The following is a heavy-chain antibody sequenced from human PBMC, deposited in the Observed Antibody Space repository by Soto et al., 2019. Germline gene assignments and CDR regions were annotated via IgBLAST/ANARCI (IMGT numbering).Heavy chain of an antibody. CDR2: ISSSSSYT. J-gene: IGHJ4*02. CDR3: ARVVHYYGSGSYYGPYFDY. V-gene: IGHV3-11*05. Sequence: QVQLVESGGGLVKPGGSLRLSCAASGFTFSDYYMSWIRQAPGKGLEWVSYISSSSSYTNYADSVKGRFTISRDNAKNSLYLQMTSLRAEDTAVYYCARVVHYYGSGSYYGPYFDYWGQGTLVTVSS. D-gene: IGHD3-10*01. CDR1: GFTFSDYY.